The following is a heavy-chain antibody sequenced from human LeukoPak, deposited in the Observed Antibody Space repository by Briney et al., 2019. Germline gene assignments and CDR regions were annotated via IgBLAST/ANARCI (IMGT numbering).Heavy chain of an antibody. CDR2: IYTSGST. CDR1: GGSISSYY. CDR3: ARGARAARPGGILDY. Sequence: PSETLSLTCTVSGGSISSYYWSWIRQPAGKGLEWIGRIYTSGSTNYNPSLKSRVTMSVDTSKNQFSLKLSSVTAADTAVYYCARGARAARPGGILDYWGQGTLVTVSS. J-gene: IGHJ4*02. V-gene: IGHV4-4*07. D-gene: IGHD6-6*01.